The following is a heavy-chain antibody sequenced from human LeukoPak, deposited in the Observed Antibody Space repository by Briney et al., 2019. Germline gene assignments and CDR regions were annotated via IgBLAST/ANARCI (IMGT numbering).Heavy chain of an antibody. CDR1: GFTFSSYA. Sequence: GGSLRLSCAASGFTFSSYAMNWVRQAPGKGLEWVSGIRGSGSSTYYADSVKGRFTISRDNSKNTLYLQMNSLRAEDTAVYYCARGLSGNRGNPDDYWGQGTLVTVSS. V-gene: IGHV3-23*01. CDR3: ARGLSGNRGNPDDY. D-gene: IGHD1-14*01. CDR2: IRGSGSST. J-gene: IGHJ4*02.